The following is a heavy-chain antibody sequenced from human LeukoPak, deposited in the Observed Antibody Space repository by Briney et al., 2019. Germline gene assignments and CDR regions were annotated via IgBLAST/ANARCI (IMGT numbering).Heavy chain of an antibody. Sequence: GGSLRLSCAASGFTFSSYAMSWVRQAPGKGLEWVSSISNSGGRTFYTDSVKGRFTISRDSSKNTLYLQMNSLRAEDTAVYYCAKVSGGGLYYDGMDVWGQGTTVTVSS. J-gene: IGHJ6*02. V-gene: IGHV3-23*01. CDR1: GFTFSSYA. CDR3: AKVSGGGLYYDGMDV. D-gene: IGHD1-14*01. CDR2: ISNSGGRT.